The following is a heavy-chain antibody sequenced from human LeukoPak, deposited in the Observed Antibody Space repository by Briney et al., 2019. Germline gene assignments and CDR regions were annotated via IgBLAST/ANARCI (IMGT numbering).Heavy chain of an antibody. Sequence: GASVKVSCKASGGTFSSYAISWVRQAPGQGLEWMGRIIPILGIANYAQKLQGRVTITADKSTSTAYMELSSLRSEDTAVYYCARIRITMVRGVIAHTLEDYWGQGTLVTVSS. CDR2: IIPILGIA. D-gene: IGHD3-10*01. CDR1: GGTFSSYA. CDR3: ARIRITMVRGVIAHTLEDY. V-gene: IGHV1-69*04. J-gene: IGHJ4*02.